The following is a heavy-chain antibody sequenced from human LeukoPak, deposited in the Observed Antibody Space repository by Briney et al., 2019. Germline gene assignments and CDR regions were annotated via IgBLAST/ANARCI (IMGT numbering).Heavy chain of an antibody. CDR3: ARDRRSIAARPAWFDP. V-gene: IGHV4-31*03. CDR2: IYYSGST. D-gene: IGHD6-6*01. J-gene: IGHJ5*02. CDR1: GGSISSGGYH. Sequence: SETLSLTCTVSGGSISSGGYHWSWIRQHPGKGLEWIGYIYYSGSTYYNPSLKSRVTISVDTSKNQFSLKLSSVTAADTAVYYCARDRRSIAARPAWFDPWGQGTLVTVSS.